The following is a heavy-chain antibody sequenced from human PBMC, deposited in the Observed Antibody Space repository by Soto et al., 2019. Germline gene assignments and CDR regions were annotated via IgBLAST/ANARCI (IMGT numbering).Heavy chain of an antibody. CDR1: GGSFSGYY. V-gene: IGHV4-34*01. D-gene: IGHD5-18*01. CDR2: INHSGST. J-gene: IGHJ4*02. Sequence: PSETLSLTCAVYGGSFSGYYWSWIRQPPGKGLEWIGEINHSGSTNYNPSLKSRVTISVDTSKNQFSLKLSSVTAADTAVYYCASYGYSYEDYFDYWGQGTLVTVSS. CDR3: ASYGYSYEDYFDY.